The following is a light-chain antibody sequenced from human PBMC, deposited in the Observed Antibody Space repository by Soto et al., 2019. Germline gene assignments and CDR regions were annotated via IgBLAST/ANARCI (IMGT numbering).Light chain of an antibody. Sequence: QSVLTQPASVSGSPGQSITISCTGTSSDVGGYNYVSWYQQHPGKAPKLMIYDVSYRPSGVSNRFSGSKSGNTAALTISGLQAEDEADYYCSSYTGSSTLGVFGTGTKLTVL. CDR2: DVS. CDR3: SSYTGSSTLGV. J-gene: IGLJ1*01. V-gene: IGLV2-14*01. CDR1: SSDVGGYNY.